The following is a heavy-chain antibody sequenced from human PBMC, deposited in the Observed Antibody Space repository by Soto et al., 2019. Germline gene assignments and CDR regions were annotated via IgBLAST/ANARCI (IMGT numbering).Heavy chain of an antibody. J-gene: IGHJ4*02. CDR1: GFTFSGYW. Sequence: EVQLVESGGGLVQPGGSLRLSCAASGFTFSGYWMSWVRQAPGKGLEWVANIKHDGSERYYVDSVEGRFTISKDNGKNSLYLQMSSLRAEDTAVYYCASDYDRTPGTYWGQGTGVTVSS. V-gene: IGHV3-7*04. D-gene: IGHD6-13*01. CDR2: IKHDGSER. CDR3: ASDYDRTPGTY.